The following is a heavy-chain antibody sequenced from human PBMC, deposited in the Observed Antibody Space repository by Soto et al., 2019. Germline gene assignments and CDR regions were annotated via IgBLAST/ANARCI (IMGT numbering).Heavy chain of an antibody. D-gene: IGHD6-19*01. CDR2: IYYSGST. CDR3: ARVAVAGTRVDY. CDR1: GGSISSYC. J-gene: IGHJ4*02. V-gene: IGHV4-59*08. Sequence: PSETLSLTCTVSGGSISSYCWNWIRQPPGKGLEWIGYIYYSGSTNYNPSLKSRVTISVDTSKNQFSLKLSSVTAADTAVYYCARVAVAGTRVDYWGQGTLVTVSS.